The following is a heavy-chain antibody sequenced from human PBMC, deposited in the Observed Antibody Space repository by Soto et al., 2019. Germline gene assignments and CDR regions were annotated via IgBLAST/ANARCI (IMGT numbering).Heavy chain of an antibody. CDR3: ARSRRYSSSSGAFDY. Sequence: SETLSLTCAVPGYSISSSNWWGWIRQPPGKGLEWIGYIYYSGSTYYNPSLKSRVTMSVDTSKNQFSLKLSSVTAVDTAVYYCARSRRYSSSSGAFDYWGQGTLVTVSS. D-gene: IGHD6-6*01. J-gene: IGHJ4*02. CDR2: IYYSGST. CDR1: GYSISSSNW. V-gene: IGHV4-28*01.